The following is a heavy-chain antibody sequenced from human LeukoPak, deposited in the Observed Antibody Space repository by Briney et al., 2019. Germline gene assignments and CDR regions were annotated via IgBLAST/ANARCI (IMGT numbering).Heavy chain of an antibody. J-gene: IGHJ3*02. CDR3: GREGGYGIDI. CDR1: GGSIRSYY. CDR2: IYPSGST. Sequence: SETLSLTCTVSGGSIRSYYWSWIRQPAGKAREWIGRIYPSGSTNYNPSLKSRVTISVDTSKNQFSLKLSSVTAADTAVYYCGREGGYGIDIWGQGTMVTVSS. D-gene: IGHD5-12*01. V-gene: IGHV4-4*07.